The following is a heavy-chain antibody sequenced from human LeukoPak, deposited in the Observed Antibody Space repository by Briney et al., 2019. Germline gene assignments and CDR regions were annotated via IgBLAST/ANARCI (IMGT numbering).Heavy chain of an antibody. V-gene: IGHV3-30-3*01. CDR2: ISYDGSNK. D-gene: IGHD6-13*01. CDR3: AREGVPYSSSWHAFDI. J-gene: IGHJ3*02. Sequence: GGSLRLSCAASGFTFSSYAMHWVRQAPGKGLEWVAVISYDGSNKYYADSVKGRFTISRDNSKNTLYLQMNSLRAEDTAVYYCAREGVPYSSSWHAFDIWGQGTMVTVSS. CDR1: GFTFSSYA.